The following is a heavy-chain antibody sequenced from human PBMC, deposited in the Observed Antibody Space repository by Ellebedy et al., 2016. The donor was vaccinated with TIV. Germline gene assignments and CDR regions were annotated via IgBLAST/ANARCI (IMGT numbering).Heavy chain of an antibody. V-gene: IGHV1-24*01. CDR3: ATGQLVEGAVASFDF. J-gene: IGHJ4*02. Sequence: AASVKVSCKISGYTLSELSMHWVRQAPGKGLAWMGGFDPEDGETISAQKFQGRVTMTEDTSIDKAYMELSSLKSEETAVYYCATGQLVEGAVASFDFWGQGTLVTVS. D-gene: IGHD5-12*01. CDR2: FDPEDGET. CDR1: GYTLSELS.